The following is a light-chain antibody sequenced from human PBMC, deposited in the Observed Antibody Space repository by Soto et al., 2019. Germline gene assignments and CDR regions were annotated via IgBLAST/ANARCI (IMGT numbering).Light chain of an antibody. V-gene: IGKV3-15*01. CDR3: QQYNNWPPIT. CDR2: DAS. J-gene: IGKJ5*01. Sequence: EIVLTQSPGTLSLSPGEGATLSCRASQSIYTKLAWYQKKSGQAPRLLIYDASTRATGIPARFSGSGSGTEFTLAISSLQSEDFAVYYCQQYNNWPPITFGQGTRLEIK. CDR1: QSIYTK.